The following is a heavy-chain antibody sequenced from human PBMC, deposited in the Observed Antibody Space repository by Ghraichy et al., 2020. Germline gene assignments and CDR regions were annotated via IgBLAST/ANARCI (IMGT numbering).Heavy chain of an antibody. CDR2: ISSSGSTI. J-gene: IGHJ4*02. CDR1: GFTFSDYY. D-gene: IGHD6-6*01. Sequence: GESLNISCAASGFTFSDYYMSWIRQAPGKGLEWVSYISSSGSTIYYADSVKGRFTISRDNAKNSLYLQMNSLRAEDTAVYYCAREFWSSSSTFDYWGQGTLVTVSS. V-gene: IGHV3-11*01. CDR3: AREFWSSSSTFDY.